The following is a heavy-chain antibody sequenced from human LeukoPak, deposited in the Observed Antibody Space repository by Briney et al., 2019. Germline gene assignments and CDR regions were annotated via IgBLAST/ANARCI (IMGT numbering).Heavy chain of an antibody. V-gene: IGHV4-59*01. CDR1: GGSFSGYY. CDR2: IYYSGST. CDR3: ARDRYCSGGSCYHWFDP. D-gene: IGHD2-15*01. Sequence: SETLSLTCAVYGGSFSGYYWSWIRQPPGKGLEWIGYIYYSGSTNYNPSLKSRVTISVDTSKNQFSLKLSSVTAADTAVYYCARDRYCSGGSCYHWFDPWGQGTLVTVSS. J-gene: IGHJ5*02.